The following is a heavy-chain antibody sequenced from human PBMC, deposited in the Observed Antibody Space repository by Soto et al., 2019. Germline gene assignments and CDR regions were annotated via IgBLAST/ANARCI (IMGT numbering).Heavy chain of an antibody. CDR3: AKDYLHNQGARYSSGWYYFDY. CDR2: ISGSGGST. CDR1: GFTFSSYA. J-gene: IGHJ4*02. V-gene: IGHV3-23*01. Sequence: GGSLRLSCAASGFTFSSYAMSWVRQAPGKGLEWVSAISGSGGSTYYADSVKGRFTISRDNSKNTLYLQMNSLRAEDTAVYYCAKDYLHNQGARYSSGWYYFDYWGQGTLVTVSS. D-gene: IGHD6-19*01.